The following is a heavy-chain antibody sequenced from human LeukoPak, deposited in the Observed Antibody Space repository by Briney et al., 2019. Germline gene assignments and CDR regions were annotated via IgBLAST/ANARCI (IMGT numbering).Heavy chain of an antibody. CDR3: ARDLGPLRFLEWGLDY. J-gene: IGHJ4*02. D-gene: IGHD3-3*01. CDR2: ISYDGSDK. CDR1: GFTFSSYA. Sequence: PGGSLRLSCAASGFTFSSYAMHWVRQAPGKGLEWVAVISYDGSDKYYADSVKGRFTISRDNSKNTLYLQMNSLRAEDTAVYYCARDLGPLRFLEWGLDYWGQGTLVTVSS. V-gene: IGHV3-30-3*01.